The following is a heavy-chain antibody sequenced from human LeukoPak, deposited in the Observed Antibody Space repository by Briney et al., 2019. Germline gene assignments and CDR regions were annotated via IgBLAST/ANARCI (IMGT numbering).Heavy chain of an antibody. J-gene: IGHJ4*02. CDR2: ISPTGSTT. D-gene: IGHD6-6*01. CDR1: GFSFSGHW. Sequence: GGSLRLSCTASGFSFSGHWMHWARQPPGKGLVWVSRISPTGSTTSYADSVKGRFTVSRDNAKNTLYLQVNNLRAEDTAVYYCARGPDSNWSGLDFWGQGTPVTVSS. V-gene: IGHV3-74*01. CDR3: ARGPDSNWSGLDF.